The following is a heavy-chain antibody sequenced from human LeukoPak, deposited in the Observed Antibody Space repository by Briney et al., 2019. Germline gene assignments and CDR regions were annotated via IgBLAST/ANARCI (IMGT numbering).Heavy chain of an antibody. J-gene: IGHJ6*02. CDR1: GYTFTSYG. V-gene: IGHV1-18*01. Sequence: ASVKVSCKASGYTFTSYGISWVRQAPGQGLEWMGWISAYNGDTNCAQKLQGRVTMTTDTSTSTAYMELRSLRSDDTAVYYCARDGRAVADLYYYYYGMDVWGQGTTVTVSS. D-gene: IGHD6-19*01. CDR2: ISAYNGDT. CDR3: ARDGRAVADLYYYYYGMDV.